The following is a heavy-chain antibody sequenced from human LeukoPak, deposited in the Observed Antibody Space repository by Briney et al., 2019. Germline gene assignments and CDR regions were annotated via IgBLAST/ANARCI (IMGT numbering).Heavy chain of an antibody. CDR1: GGPISSYY. J-gene: IGHJ2*01. CDR3: ARDRAVFDL. CDR2: IYYSGST. V-gene: IGHV4-59*01. Sequence: RSSETLSLTCTVSGGPISSYYWSWIRQPPGKGLEWIGYIYYSGSTNYNPSLKSRVTISVDTSKNQFSLKLSSVTAADTAVYYCARDRAVFDLWGRGTLVTVSS.